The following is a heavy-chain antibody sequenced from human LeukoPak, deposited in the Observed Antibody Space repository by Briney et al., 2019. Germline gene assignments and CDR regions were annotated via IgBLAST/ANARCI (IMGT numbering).Heavy chain of an antibody. CDR3: ARHPVLLSGMDV. CDR1: GDSIRTYS. D-gene: IGHD3-10*01. J-gene: IGHJ6*02. Sequence: SETLSLTCTVSGDSIRTYSWSWIRQSPGKGLEWIGCIDYTGSTNYNPSLKSRVTISVDTSKNHFSLKLASVTAADTAVYYCARHPVLLSGMDVWGQGTTVTVSS. CDR2: IDYTGST. V-gene: IGHV4-59*08.